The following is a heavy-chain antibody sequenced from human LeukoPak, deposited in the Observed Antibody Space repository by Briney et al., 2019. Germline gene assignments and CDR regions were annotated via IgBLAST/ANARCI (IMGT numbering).Heavy chain of an antibody. D-gene: IGHD6-13*01. CDR3: AREGLSSSGFDY. Sequence: PSETLSLTCTVSGGSISSYYWSWIRQPPGKGLEWIGYIYYSGSTNYNPSLKSRVTISVDTSKNQFSLKLSSVTVADTAVYYCAREGLSSSGFDYWGQGTLVTVSS. CDR2: IYYSGST. V-gene: IGHV4-59*01. J-gene: IGHJ4*02. CDR1: GGSISSYY.